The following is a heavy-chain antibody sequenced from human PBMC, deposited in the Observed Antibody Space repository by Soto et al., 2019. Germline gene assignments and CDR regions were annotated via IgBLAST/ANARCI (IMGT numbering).Heavy chain of an antibody. CDR2: ISAYNGNK. V-gene: IGHV1-18*01. D-gene: IGHD3-10*01. CDR1: GYTFISYR. CDR3: AGEEGRLGHKDP. J-gene: IGHJ5*02. Sequence: ASVKVSRQASGYTFISYRISWVRQAPGQGLEWMGWISAYNGNKNYAQKLQGRVTMTTETTTSTAYMELRSLRSDDTAVYYCAGEEGRLGHKDPWGQGTRVTVSS.